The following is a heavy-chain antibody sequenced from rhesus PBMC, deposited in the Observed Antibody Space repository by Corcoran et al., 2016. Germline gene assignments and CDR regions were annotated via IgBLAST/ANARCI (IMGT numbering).Heavy chain of an antibody. CDR3: ASDRGDASGVFDY. V-gene: IGHV4-169*02. CDR1: GGPISSSY. CDR2: IYGSGSST. D-gene: IGHD2-39*02. J-gene: IGHJ4*01. Sequence: QLQLQESGPGLVKPSETLSVTCAVSGGPISSSYWSWIRQAPGKGLDCIGYIYGSGSSTNYNPSLKSRVTLSVDTAKIQLSLKLSSVTAADTAVYYCASDRGDASGVFDYWGQGVLVTVSS.